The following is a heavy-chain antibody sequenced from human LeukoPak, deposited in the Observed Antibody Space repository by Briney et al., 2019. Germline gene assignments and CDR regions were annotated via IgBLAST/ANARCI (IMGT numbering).Heavy chain of an antibody. CDR3: ARGVVVVTAIPFDY. Sequence: SVKVSCKASGGTFSSYAISWVRQAPGQGLEWMGGIIPIFGTANYAQKFQGRVTITADESTSTAYMELSSLRSDDTAVYYCARGVVVVTAIPFDYWGQGTLVTVSS. V-gene: IGHV1-69*13. J-gene: IGHJ4*02. CDR1: GGTFSSYA. CDR2: IIPIFGTA. D-gene: IGHD2-21*02.